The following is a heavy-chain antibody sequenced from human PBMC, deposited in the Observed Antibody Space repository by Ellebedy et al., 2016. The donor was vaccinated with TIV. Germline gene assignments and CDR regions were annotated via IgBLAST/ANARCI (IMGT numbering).Heavy chain of an antibody. V-gene: IGHV4-39*01. D-gene: IGHD3-22*01. Sequence: GSLRLSCTVSGGSISSHDYYWGWIRQSPGKGLEWIGSIFYSGSTYYNPSLNSRVTISVDTSKNQFSLKLNSVTAADTAVFYCARHSVFFYDSSGFPYWFETWGQGTLVTVSS. CDR1: GGSISSHDYY. CDR2: IFYSGST. J-gene: IGHJ5*02. CDR3: ARHSVFFYDSSGFPYWFET.